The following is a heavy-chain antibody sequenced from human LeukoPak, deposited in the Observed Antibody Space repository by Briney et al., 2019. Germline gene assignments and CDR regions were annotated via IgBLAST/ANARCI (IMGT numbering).Heavy chain of an antibody. J-gene: IGHJ4*02. D-gene: IGHD3-3*01. Sequence: SETLSLTCTVSGGSISSSSYYWGWIRQPPGKGLEWIGSIYYSGSTYYNPSLKSRVTISVDTSKNQFSLKLSSVTAADTAVYYCARQGPYYDFWSGYYTERGGFVYWGQGTLVTVSS. CDR2: IYYSGST. CDR3: ARQGPYYDFWSGYYTERGGFVY. V-gene: IGHV4-39*01. CDR1: GGSISSSSYY.